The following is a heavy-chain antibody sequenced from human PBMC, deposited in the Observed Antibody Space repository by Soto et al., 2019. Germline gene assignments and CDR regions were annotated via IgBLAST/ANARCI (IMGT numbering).Heavy chain of an antibody. J-gene: IGHJ6*02. Sequence: QVKLVQSGAEVKKPGASVKVSCKASGYTFTSYGISWVRQAPGQGLEWMGWISAYNGNTNYAQKLQGRVTMTTDTSTSTAYMELRSLRSDDSAVYYCAREGRIAAAGRYYYYGMDVWGQGTTVTVSS. CDR3: AREGRIAAAGRYYYYGMDV. CDR1: GYTFTSYG. CDR2: ISAYNGNT. D-gene: IGHD6-13*01. V-gene: IGHV1-18*01.